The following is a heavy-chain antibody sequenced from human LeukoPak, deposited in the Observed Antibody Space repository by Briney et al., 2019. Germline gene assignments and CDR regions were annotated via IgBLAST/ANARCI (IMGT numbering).Heavy chain of an antibody. CDR3: ARLWYSSSWYEDGWFDP. D-gene: IGHD6-13*01. CDR2: IYYSGST. V-gene: IGHV4-39*01. CDR1: GGSISSSSYY. Sequence: SETLSLTCTVSGGSISSSSYYWGWIRQPPGKRLEWIGSIYYSGSTYYNPSLKSRVTISVDTSKNQFSLKLSSVTAADTAVYYCARLWYSSSWYEDGWFDPWGQGTLVTVSS. J-gene: IGHJ5*02.